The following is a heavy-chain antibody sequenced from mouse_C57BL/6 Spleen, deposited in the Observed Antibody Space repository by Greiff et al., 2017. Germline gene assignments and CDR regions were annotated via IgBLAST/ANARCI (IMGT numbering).Heavy chain of an antibody. Sequence: QVQLQQPGAEPVKPGASVKLSCKASGYTFTSYWMHWVKQRPGQGLEWIGMIHPNSGSTNYNEKFKSKATLTVDKSSSTAYMQLSSLTSEDSAVYYCAREEGDGYDGHYFDYWGQGTTLTVSS. CDR3: AREEGDGYDGHYFDY. CDR1: GYTFTSYW. D-gene: IGHD2-2*01. CDR2: IHPNSGST. J-gene: IGHJ2*01. V-gene: IGHV1-64*01.